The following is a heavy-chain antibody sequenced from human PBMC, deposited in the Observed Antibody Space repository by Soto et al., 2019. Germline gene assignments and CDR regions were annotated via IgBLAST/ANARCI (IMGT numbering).Heavy chain of an antibody. D-gene: IGHD2-15*01. Sequence: QVQRVQSGAEVKKPGSSVKVSCKASGGTFSSYAISWVRQAPGQGLEWIEGIIPIFGTANYEQKFQGRVTITADESTSTAYMELSSLRTEDTAVYYCARASDCSGGSCVIGNWCDPLGQGTVV. CDR3: ARASDCSGGSCVIGNWCDP. CDR1: GGTFSSYA. V-gene: IGHV1-69*19. CDR2: IIPIFGTA. J-gene: IGHJ5*02.